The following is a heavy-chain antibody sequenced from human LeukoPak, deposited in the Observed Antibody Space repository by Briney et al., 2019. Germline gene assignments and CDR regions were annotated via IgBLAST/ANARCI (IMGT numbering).Heavy chain of an antibody. D-gene: IGHD6-19*01. V-gene: IGHV5-51*01. Sequence: GESLKISCKGSGYTFTNYWIGWLRQMPGKGLEWMGIIHPGETETRYSPSFEGQIIISADRSITTAYLQRRSLKASDTAIYYCARRTDSGWKWFDPWGQGTLVTVAS. CDR3: ARRTDSGWKWFDP. CDR1: GYTFTNYW. J-gene: IGHJ5*02. CDR2: IHPGETET.